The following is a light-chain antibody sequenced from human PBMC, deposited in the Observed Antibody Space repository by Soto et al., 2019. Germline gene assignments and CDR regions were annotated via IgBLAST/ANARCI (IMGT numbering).Light chain of an antibody. CDR2: GAS. Sequence: DIVLTHSPGTLSLSPGESATLSCRASQSVSSTYFAWYQQKPGQAPRLLIYGASSRATGIPDRFSGSGSGTDFTLTISRLEPEDLAVYYCQQYGTSPWTFGQGTKVESK. V-gene: IGKV3-20*01. CDR1: QSVSSTY. J-gene: IGKJ1*01. CDR3: QQYGTSPWT.